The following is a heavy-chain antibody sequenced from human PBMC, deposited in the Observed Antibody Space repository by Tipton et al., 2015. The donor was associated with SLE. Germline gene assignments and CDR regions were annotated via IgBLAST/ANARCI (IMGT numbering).Heavy chain of an antibody. Sequence: SLRLSCAASGFTFSSYAMHWVRQAPGKGLEWVAVISYDGSNKYYADSVKGQFIISRDNSKNTLYLQMNGLRAEDTAVYYCARGGENSYDYYYMDVWGKGTTVTVSS. D-gene: IGHD3-10*01. CDR2: ISYDGSNK. CDR3: ARGGENSYDYYYMDV. CDR1: GFTFSSYA. V-gene: IGHV3-30-3*01. J-gene: IGHJ6*03.